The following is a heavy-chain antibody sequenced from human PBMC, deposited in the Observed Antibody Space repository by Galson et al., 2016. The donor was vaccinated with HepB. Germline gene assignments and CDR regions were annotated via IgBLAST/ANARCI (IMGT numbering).Heavy chain of an antibody. V-gene: IGHV4-30-4*01. CDR3: ARAQAAQLGYYYYAMAV. CDR1: GGSISSGDYY. CDR2: IYHGGSA. D-gene: IGHD1-1*01. Sequence: TLSLTCTVSGGSISSGDYYWSWIRQSPGQGLEWIGYIYHGGSAYYSPSPQSRLTVSVDTSQNQFYLKLSSVTAADTAVYYCARAQAAQLGYYYYAMAVWGNGTTVTVSS. J-gene: IGHJ6*04.